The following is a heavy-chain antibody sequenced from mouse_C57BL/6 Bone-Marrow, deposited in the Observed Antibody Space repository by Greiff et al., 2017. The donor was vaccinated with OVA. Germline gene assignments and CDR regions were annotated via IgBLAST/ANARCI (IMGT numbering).Heavy chain of an antibody. J-gene: IGHJ1*03. V-gene: IGHV1-80*01. CDR3: ARKDYSNYRYFDV. CDR2: IYPGDGDT. D-gene: IGHD2-5*01. Sequence: VQLQQSGAELVKPGASVKISCKASGYAFSSYWLNWVKQRPGKGLAWIGQIYPGDGDTNYNGKFKGKATLTADKSSSTAYMQLSSLTSEDSAVYFCARKDYSNYRYFDVWGTETTVTVSS. CDR1: GYAFSSYW.